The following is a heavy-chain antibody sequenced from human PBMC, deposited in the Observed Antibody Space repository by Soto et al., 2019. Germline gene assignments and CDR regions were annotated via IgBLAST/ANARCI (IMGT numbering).Heavy chain of an antibody. V-gene: IGHV1-2*04. CDR2: INPNSGGT. CDR3: ARERLGLREWLRFMDFDY. CDR1: GYTFTGYY. D-gene: IGHD5-12*01. J-gene: IGHJ4*02. Sequence: ASVKVSCKASGYTFTGYYMHWVRQAPGQGLEWMGWINPNSGGTNYAQKFQGWVTMTRDTSISTAYMELSRLRFDDTAVYYCARERLGLREWLRFMDFDYLGQGTLVTVSS.